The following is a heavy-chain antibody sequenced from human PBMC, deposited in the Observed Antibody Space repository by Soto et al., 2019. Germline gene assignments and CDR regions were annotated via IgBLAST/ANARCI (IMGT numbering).Heavy chain of an antibody. V-gene: IGHV1-2*02. J-gene: IGHJ6*02. CDR2: INPRFGDT. Sequence: QVQLVQSGAELKERGDSVRVSCEASGYTFTAYYIHWVRQAPGQGLEWMGWINPRFGDTSYAQDFQGRVSMTRDTSISTVYMELSRLTSDDTAIYYCARNMDYYYGPGSGNGHGFWGQGTTVTVFS. D-gene: IGHD3-10*01. CDR1: GYTFTAYY. CDR3: ARNMDYYYGPGSGNGHGF.